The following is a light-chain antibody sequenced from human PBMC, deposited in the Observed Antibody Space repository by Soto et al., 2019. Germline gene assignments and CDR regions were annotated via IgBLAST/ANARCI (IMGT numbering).Light chain of an antibody. CDR1: QSVSNY. J-gene: IGKJ1*01. V-gene: IGKV3-15*01. CDR2: DAS. CDR3: QQYNNWPPWT. Sequence: EIVLTQSPATLSLSPGERATLSCRASQSVSNYLAWYQQKPGQAPRLLIYDASNRATGIPARFSGSGSGKEFTLTISSLQSEDFAVYYCQQYNNWPPWTFGQGTKVDIK.